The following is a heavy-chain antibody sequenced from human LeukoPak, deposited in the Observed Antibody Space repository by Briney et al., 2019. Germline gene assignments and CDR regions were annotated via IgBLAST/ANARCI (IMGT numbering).Heavy chain of an antibody. CDR2: INPNSGGT. J-gene: IGHJ6*03. CDR3: ARDPHWFGGYYYYYTDV. V-gene: IGHV1-2*02. CDR1: GYTFTGYY. D-gene: IGHD3-10*01. Sequence: EASVKVSCKTSGYTFTGYYMHWVRQAPGQGLEWMGWINPNSGGTNYAQKFQGRVTMTRDTSISTAYMELSRLRSDDTAAYYCARDPHWFGGYYYYYTDVWGKGTTVTVSS.